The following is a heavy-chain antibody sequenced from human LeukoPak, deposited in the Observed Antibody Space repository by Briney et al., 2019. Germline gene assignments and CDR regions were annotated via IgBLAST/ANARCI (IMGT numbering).Heavy chain of an antibody. CDR1: GGSISSSSYY. V-gene: IGHV4-39*01. J-gene: IGHJ6*03. Sequence: SETLSLTCTVSGGSISSSSYYWGWIRQPPGKGLEWIGSIYYSGSTYYNPSLKSRVTISVDTSKNQFSLKLSSVTAADTAVYYCARGRQWLKRGYYMDVWGKGTTVTVSS. D-gene: IGHD6-19*01. CDR3: ARGRQWLKRGYYMDV. CDR2: IYYSGST.